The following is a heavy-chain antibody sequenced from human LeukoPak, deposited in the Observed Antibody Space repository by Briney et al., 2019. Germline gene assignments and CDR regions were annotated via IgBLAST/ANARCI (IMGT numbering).Heavy chain of an antibody. CDR3: ARAHGGWGWFDP. D-gene: IGHD6-19*01. CDR2: IYYGGST. J-gene: IGHJ5*02. V-gene: IGHV4-59*01. CDR1: GGSISSYY. Sequence: SETLSLTCTVSGGSISSYYWSWIRQPPGKGLEWIGYIYYGGSTNYNPSLKSRVTISVDTSKNQFSLKLSSVTAADTAVYYCARAHGGWGWFDPWGQGTLVTVSS.